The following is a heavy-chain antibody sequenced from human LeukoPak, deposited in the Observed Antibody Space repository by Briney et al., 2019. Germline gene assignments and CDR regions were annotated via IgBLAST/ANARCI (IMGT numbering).Heavy chain of an antibody. V-gene: IGHV4-4*02. CDR2: IYHSGST. CDR1: GGSISSSNW. CDR3: ARRVAAEGGNWFDP. D-gene: IGHD6-13*01. Sequence: SGTLSLTCAVSGGSISSSNWWSWVRQPPGKGLEWIGEIYHSGSTNYNPSLKSRVTISVDKSKNQFSLKVNSVTAADTAVYYCARRVAAEGGNWFDPWGQGTLVTVSS. J-gene: IGHJ5*02.